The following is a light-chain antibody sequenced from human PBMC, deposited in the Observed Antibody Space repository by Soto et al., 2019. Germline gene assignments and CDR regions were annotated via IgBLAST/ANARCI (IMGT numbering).Light chain of an antibody. CDR1: QAIRNE. CDR2: AAS. Sequence: AIQMTQSPSSLTASIGDRVRITCRASQAIRNELGWYQQKPGEPPRLLIYAASNLKSGVSSRFTGSGSGTDFTLTISSLQPEDSATYYCLPDHNYPRTFGQGTKVAIK. J-gene: IGKJ2*01. CDR3: LPDHNYPRT. V-gene: IGKV1-6*01.